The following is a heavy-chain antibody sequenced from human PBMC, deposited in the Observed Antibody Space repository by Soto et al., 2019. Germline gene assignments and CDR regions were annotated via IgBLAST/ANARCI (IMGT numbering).Heavy chain of an antibody. Sequence: QVQLVQSGAEVKKPGASVKVSCKASGYTFTSYGFSWVRQAPGQGLERMGWISAYNGNTNYAQKLQGRVTMTIDTSTSTAYMELRSLRSDDTAVYYCAREGSRPYYYYGMDVWGQGTTVTVSS. V-gene: IGHV1-18*01. CDR2: ISAYNGNT. J-gene: IGHJ6*02. CDR1: GYTFTSYG. D-gene: IGHD1-26*01. CDR3: AREGSRPYYYYGMDV.